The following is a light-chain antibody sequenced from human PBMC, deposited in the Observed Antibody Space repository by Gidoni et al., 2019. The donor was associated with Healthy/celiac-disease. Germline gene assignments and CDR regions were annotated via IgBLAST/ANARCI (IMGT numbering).Light chain of an antibody. CDR1: SSDVGGYNY. J-gene: IGLJ2*01. Sequence: QSALTQPPSASAPPGQSVTISCTGTSSDVGGYNYVPWYQQHPGKAPKLMIFDVSKRPSGVPDRFSGSKSGNTASLTVSGLQAEDEADYYCSSYAGSNNLVFGGGTKLTVL. CDR3: SSYAGSNNLV. V-gene: IGLV2-8*01. CDR2: DVS.